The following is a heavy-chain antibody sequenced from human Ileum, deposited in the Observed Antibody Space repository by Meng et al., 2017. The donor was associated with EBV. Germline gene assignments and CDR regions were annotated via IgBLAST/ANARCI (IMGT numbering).Heavy chain of an antibody. CDR2: IWYDGSND. V-gene: IGHV3-33*01. CDR1: GFTFNTHA. J-gene: IGHJ5*02. D-gene: IGHD6-13*01. CDR3: AREGMASTGARGWVDP. Sequence: QLVESGGGVVQPGRSLRLSCTASGFTFNTHAMHWVRQAPGGGLEWVAVIWYDGSNDHYADSVRGRFTISRDNSKNTLYLQMNSLGAEDTAVYYCAREGMASTGARGWVDPWGQGTLVTVSS.